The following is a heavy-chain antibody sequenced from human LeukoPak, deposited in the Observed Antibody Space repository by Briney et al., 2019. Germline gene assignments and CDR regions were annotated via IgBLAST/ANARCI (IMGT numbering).Heavy chain of an antibody. J-gene: IGHJ4*02. D-gene: IGHD1-26*01. CDR1: GYTFTGYY. V-gene: IGHV1-2*02. CDR3: ARAPPIGGSYLRRVYYFDY. CDR2: INPNSGGT. Sequence: ASVKVSCKASGYTFTGYYMHWVRQAPGQGLEWMGWINPNSGGTNYAQEFQGRVTMTRDTSISTAYMELSRLRSDDTAVYYCARAPPIGGSYLRRVYYFDYWGQGTLVTVSS.